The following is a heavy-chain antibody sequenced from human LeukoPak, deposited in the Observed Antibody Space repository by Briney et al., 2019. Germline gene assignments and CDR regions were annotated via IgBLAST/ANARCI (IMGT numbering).Heavy chain of an antibody. Sequence: GGSLRLSSAPSGVTPYDYIMSGGPPAPREGLEWGSGINWNGVGTGYADTVKGRFTISRDNVKNSLYLQMNSLRDEDTALYHCAREVGYSGGWRSYYYYGMDVWGQGTTVTVSS. CDR2: INWNGVGT. J-gene: IGHJ6*02. D-gene: IGHD6-19*01. V-gene: IGHV3-20*01. CDR1: GVTPYDYI. CDR3: AREVGYSGGWRSYYYYGMDV.